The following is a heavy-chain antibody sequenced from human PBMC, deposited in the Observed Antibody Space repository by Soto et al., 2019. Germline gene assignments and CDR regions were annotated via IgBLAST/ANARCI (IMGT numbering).Heavy chain of an antibody. CDR2: MFSTGTT. CDR3: ARLAFSHYRSSGYPYY. CDR1: GGSLDINGHS. J-gene: IGHJ4*02. V-gene: IGHV4-30-2*01. Sequence: PSETLSLTCAVSGGSLDINGHSWGWIRQAPGRGLEYIGYMFSTGTTDYNPSLRGRATILLGGPKNEFYLRLDSVTAADTARYYCARLAFSHYRSSGYPYYWGQGTLVTVSS. D-gene: IGHD3-22*01.